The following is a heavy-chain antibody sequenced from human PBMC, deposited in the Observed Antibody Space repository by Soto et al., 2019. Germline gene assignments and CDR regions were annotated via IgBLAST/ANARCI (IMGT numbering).Heavy chain of an antibody. J-gene: IGHJ4*02. CDR2: ITDTGGDT. CDR3: PSGSKDSYPAGRTFAF. CDR1: GFTFGSRA. D-gene: IGHD1-7*01. Sequence: GGSLRLSCVASGFTFGSRAMSWVRQAPGEGLEWVSTITDTGGDTKYADSVRGRFTISRDNSKNTLYLQMSSLRAEDSAVYYCPSGSKDSYPAGRTFAFWGRGTLVTVSS. V-gene: IGHV3-23*01.